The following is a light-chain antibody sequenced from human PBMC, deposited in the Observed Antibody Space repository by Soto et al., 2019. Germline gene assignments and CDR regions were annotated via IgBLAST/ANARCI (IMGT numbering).Light chain of an antibody. CDR3: QQCFSTPLLT. CDR2: GAS. J-gene: IGKJ4*01. V-gene: IGKV1-39*01. Sequence: DIQMTQSPSSLSASVGDRVTITCRASQSISTFLNLYQQKPGKAPKLLIYGASNLESGVPSTFSGSGSGTDFIITISRLQPEDFATYYCQQCFSTPLLTFGGGTKVEIK. CDR1: QSISTF.